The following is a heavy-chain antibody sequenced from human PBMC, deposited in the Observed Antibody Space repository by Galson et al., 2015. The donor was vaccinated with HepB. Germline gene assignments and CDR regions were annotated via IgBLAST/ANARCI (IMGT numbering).Heavy chain of an antibody. CDR1: GFTFSHAW. J-gene: IGHJ3*02. Sequence: SLRLSCAASGFTFSHAWMSWVRQAPGKGLEWVGRIKSKTDGGTTDYAAPVKGRFTISRDDSKNTLYLQMNSLKTEDTAVYYCTTDSRMHSDNAGKAFDIWGQGTMVTVSS. CDR2: IKSKTDGGTT. V-gene: IGHV3-15*01. D-gene: IGHD1-26*01. CDR3: TTDSRMHSDNAGKAFDI.